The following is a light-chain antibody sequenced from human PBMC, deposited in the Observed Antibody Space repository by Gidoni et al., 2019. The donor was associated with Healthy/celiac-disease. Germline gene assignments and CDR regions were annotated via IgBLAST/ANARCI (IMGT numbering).Light chain of an antibody. J-gene: IGKJ1*01. CDR2: KAS. CDR1: QSISSW. V-gene: IGKV1-5*03. Sequence: IQMTQSPSTLSASVGDRVTIPCRASQSISSWLAWYQQKPGKAPKLLINKASSLESGVPSRFSGSGSGTEFTLTISSLQPDDFATYYCQQYNSYSRTFGQGTKVEIK. CDR3: QQYNSYSRT.